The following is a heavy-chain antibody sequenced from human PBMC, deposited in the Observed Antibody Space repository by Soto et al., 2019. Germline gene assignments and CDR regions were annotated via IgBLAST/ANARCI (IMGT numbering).Heavy chain of an antibody. D-gene: IGHD3-22*01. CDR3: ARPYSSGEDTDV. V-gene: IGHV5-10-1*01. CDR2: IDPSDSYT. J-gene: IGHJ6*02. CDR1: GSNFISYC. Sequence: PGESLKISCKGSGSNFISYCISWVRQMPGKGREWMGRIDPSDSYTNYSPSFQGHLTISADKSISTASLQRSSLQASDTAMYYCARPYSSGEDTDVWGQGTTVTVSS.